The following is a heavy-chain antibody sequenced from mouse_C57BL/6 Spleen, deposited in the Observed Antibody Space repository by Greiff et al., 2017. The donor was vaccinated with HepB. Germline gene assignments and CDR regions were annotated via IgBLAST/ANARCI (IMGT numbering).Heavy chain of an antibody. Sequence: VQLKQSGPELVKPGASVKMSCKASGYTFTDYNMHWVKQSHGKSLEWIGYIKPNNGGTSYNQKFKGQATLTVNKSSSTAYMELRSLTSEDSAVYYCARHDYDGGYYFDYWGQGTTLTVSS. CDR1: GYTFTDYN. CDR3: ARHDYDGGYYFDY. D-gene: IGHD2-4*01. J-gene: IGHJ2*01. CDR2: IKPNNGGT. V-gene: IGHV1-22*01.